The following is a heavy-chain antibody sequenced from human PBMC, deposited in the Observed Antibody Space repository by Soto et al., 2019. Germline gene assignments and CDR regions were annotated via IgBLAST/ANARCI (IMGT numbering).Heavy chain of an antibody. V-gene: IGHV4-30-4*01. CDR3: ARVTEEAGLDY. Sequence: PSETLSLTCTVSGGSISPGDYLWSWIRQPPGKGPEWIGSIYYSGTTFYNPSLKSRLIISVDTSKNQYSLNLSSVTAADTAVYYCARVTEEAGLDYWGQGTLVTVSS. CDR2: IYYSGTT. D-gene: IGHD2-21*02. J-gene: IGHJ4*02. CDR1: GGSISPGDYL.